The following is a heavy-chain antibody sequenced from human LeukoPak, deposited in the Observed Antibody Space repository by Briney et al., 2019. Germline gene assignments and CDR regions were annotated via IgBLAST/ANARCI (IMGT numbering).Heavy chain of an antibody. V-gene: IGHV4-39*01. CDR1: GGSVSSSSYY. D-gene: IGHD3-16*02. CDR3: ARLKSKSFFDY. J-gene: IGHJ4*02. CDR2: IFYSGIT. Sequence: SETLSLTCTVSGGSVSSSSYYWGWIRQPPGKGLERIGNIFYSGITYYNPSLKSRVSISVDTSNNQFSLRLSSVTATDTAVYYCARLKSKSFFDYWGQGTLVTVSS.